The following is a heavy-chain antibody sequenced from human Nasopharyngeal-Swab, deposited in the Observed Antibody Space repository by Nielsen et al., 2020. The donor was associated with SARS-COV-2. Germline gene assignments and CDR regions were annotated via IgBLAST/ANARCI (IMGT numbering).Heavy chain of an antibody. V-gene: IGHV4-34*01. J-gene: IGHJ6*03. D-gene: IGHD6-6*01. Sequence: GSLRLSCAVYGGSFSGYYWSWIPQPPGKGLEWIGEINHSGSTNYNPSLKSRVTISVDTSKNQFSLKLSSVTAADTAVYYCARGGGSSLYYYYYYYMDVWGKGTTVTVSS. CDR3: ARGGGSSLYYYYYYYMDV. CDR1: GGSFSGYY. CDR2: INHSGST.